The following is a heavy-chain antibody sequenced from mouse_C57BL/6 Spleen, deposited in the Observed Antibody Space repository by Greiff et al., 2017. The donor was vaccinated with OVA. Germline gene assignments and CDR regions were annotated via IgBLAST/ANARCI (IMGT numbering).Heavy chain of an antibody. J-gene: IGHJ2*01. CDR2: IDPSDSDT. Sequence: QVQLQQPGAELVRPGSSVKLSCKASGYTFTSYWMHWVKQRPIQGLEWIGNIDPSDSDTHYNQKFKDKATLTVDKSSSTAYMQLSSLTSEDSAVYYCARFDQGSYYFDYWGQGTTLTVSS. CDR3: ARFDQGSYYFDY. CDR1: GYTFTSYW. V-gene: IGHV1-52*01. D-gene: IGHD3-2*02.